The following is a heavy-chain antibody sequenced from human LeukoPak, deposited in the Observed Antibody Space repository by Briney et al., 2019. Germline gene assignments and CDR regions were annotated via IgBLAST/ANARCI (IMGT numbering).Heavy chain of an antibody. CDR1: GFTFSSYA. CDR2: ISYDGSNK. J-gene: IGHJ4*02. Sequence: GGSLRLSCAASGFTFSSYAMHWARQAPGKGLEWVAVISYDGSNKYYADSVKGRFTISRDNSKNTLYLQMNSLRAEDTAVYYCASARTGYYDSSGHYWGQGTLVTVSS. CDR3: ASARTGYYDSSGHY. D-gene: IGHD3-22*01. V-gene: IGHV3-30*04.